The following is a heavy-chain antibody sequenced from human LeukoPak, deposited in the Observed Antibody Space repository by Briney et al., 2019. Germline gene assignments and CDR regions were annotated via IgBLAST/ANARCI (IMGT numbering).Heavy chain of an antibody. Sequence: GESLQISCKGSGYSFTSYWIGWVRQMPGKGLEWMGIIYPGDSDTRYSPSFQGQVTISADKSISTAYLQWSSLKASDTAMYYCARLGCSSTSCYTYYYYSMDVWGQGTTVTVSS. CDR2: IYPGDSDT. CDR1: GYSFTSYW. V-gene: IGHV5-51*01. J-gene: IGHJ6*02. CDR3: ARLGCSSTSCYTYYYYSMDV. D-gene: IGHD2-2*01.